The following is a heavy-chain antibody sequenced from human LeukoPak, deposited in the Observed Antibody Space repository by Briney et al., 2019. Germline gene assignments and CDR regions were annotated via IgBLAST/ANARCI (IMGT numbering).Heavy chain of an antibody. V-gene: IGHV1-69*04. J-gene: IGHJ6*02. D-gene: IGHD3-9*01. CDR3: AREALRYFDWSIDDYYYYYGMDV. CDR2: IIPILGIA. Sequence: GASVKVSCKASGGTFSSYAISWVRQAPGQGLEWMGRIIPILGIANYAQKFQGRVTITADKSTSTAYMELSSLRSEDTAVYYCAREALRYFDWSIDDYYYYYGMDVWGQGTTVTVSS. CDR1: GGTFSSYA.